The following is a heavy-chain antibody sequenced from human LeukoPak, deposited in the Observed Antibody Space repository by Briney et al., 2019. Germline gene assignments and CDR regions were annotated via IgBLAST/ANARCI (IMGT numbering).Heavy chain of an antibody. CDR1: GFTFSSYA. J-gene: IGHJ4*02. V-gene: IGHV3-23*01. D-gene: IGHD6-19*01. CDR2: ISGSGGST. Sequence: GGSLRLSCAASGFTFSSYAMSWVRQAPGKGLEWVSAISGSGGSTYYADSVKGRFTISRDNSKNTLYLQMNGLRAEDTAVYYCAKEFLPPWYIIAVAGGDDYWGQGTLVTVSS. CDR3: AKEFLPPWYIIAVAGGDDY.